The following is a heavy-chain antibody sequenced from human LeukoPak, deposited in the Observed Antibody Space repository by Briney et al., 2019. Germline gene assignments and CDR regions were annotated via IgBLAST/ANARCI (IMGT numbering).Heavy chain of an antibody. CDR3: ARAGSGWSFDY. CDR1: GGSISRYC. J-gene: IGHJ4*02. CDR2: IDSSGRT. Sequence: SETLSLTCTVSGGSISRYCWSWIRQSPGKGLEWIGYIDSSGRTKYNPSLKSRVTMSLGTSRNQFSLKLTSVTAADTAVYYCARAGSGWSFDYWGQGTLVTVSS. V-gene: IGHV4-4*09. D-gene: IGHD6-19*01.